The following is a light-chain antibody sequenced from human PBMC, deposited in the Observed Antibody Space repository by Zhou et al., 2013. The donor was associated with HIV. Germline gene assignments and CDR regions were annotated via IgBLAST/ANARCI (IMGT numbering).Light chain of an antibody. CDR2: STS. V-gene: IGKV1-8*01. J-gene: IGKJ4*01. CDR3: QQYYSFPLT. CDR1: HSISNY. Sequence: IQMTQSPSSVSASTGDTVTITCRASHSISNYLVWYQQKGGKAPKALIYSTSTLQNGVPSRFSGSVSGTNFTLTISCLQSDDFAVYYCQQYYSFPLTFGGGTALEIK.